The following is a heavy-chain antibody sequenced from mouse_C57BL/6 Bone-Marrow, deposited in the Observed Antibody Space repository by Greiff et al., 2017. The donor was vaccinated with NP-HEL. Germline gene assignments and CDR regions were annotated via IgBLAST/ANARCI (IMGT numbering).Heavy chain of an antibody. Sequence: QVQLQQPGAELVRPGSSVKLSCKASGYTFTSYWMHWVKQRPIQGLEWIGNIDPSDSETHYNQKFKDKATLTVDKSSSTAYMQLSSLTSEDSAVYYCARKDYGGVDYWGQGTTLTVSS. CDR3: ARKDYGGVDY. V-gene: IGHV1-52*01. CDR2: IDPSDSET. CDR1: GYTFTSYW. D-gene: IGHD2-4*01. J-gene: IGHJ2*01.